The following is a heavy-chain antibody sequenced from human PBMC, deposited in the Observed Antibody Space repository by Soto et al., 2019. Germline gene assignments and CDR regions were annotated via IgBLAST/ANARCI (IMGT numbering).Heavy chain of an antibody. CDR3: TTGRYSGSRYWRHGMDV. CDR1: GFTFSIAC. V-gene: IGHV3-15*07. Sequence: EVQLVESGGGLVKPGGSLRLSCAASGFTFSIACMHWVRQAPGKGLEWVCRIQSKVDGGTADYAEPVTGRFTISRDDTENTVYLQTDSLKNEDTAIYYCTTGRYSGSRYWRHGMDVWGQGTTVTVSS. J-gene: IGHJ6*02. CDR2: IQSKVDGGTA. D-gene: IGHD1-26*01.